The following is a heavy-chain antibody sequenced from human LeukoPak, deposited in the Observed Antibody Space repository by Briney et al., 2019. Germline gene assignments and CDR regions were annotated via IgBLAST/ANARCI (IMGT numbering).Heavy chain of an antibody. D-gene: IGHD3-3*02. Sequence: PGGPLRLSCAASGFTFSNAWMSWVRQAPGKGLEWVGRIKSKTDGGTTDYAAPVKGRFTISRDGSKNTLYLQMNSLKTEDTAVYYCTTLHFWSGYYTFYNWFDPWGQGTLVTVSS. CDR3: TTLHFWSGYYTFYNWFDP. CDR2: IKSKTDGGTT. J-gene: IGHJ5*02. V-gene: IGHV3-15*01. CDR1: GFTFSNAW.